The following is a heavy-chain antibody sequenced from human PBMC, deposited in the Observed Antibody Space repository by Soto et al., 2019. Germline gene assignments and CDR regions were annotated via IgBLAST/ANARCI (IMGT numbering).Heavy chain of an antibody. CDR2: IIPIFGTA. V-gene: IGHV1-69*06. D-gene: IGHD3-3*01. J-gene: IGHJ5*02. CDR1: GGTFSSYA. CDR3: ARDPARQKPYIRGPSWFDP. Sequence: ASVKVSCKASGGTFSSYAISWVRQAPGQGLEWMGGIIPIFGTANYAQKFQGRVTITADKSTSTAYMELSSLRSEDTAVYYCARDPARQKPYIRGPSWFDPWGQGTLVTVSS.